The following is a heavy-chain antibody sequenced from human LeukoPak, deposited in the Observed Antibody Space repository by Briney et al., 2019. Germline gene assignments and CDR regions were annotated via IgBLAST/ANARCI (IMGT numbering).Heavy chain of an antibody. D-gene: IGHD3-22*01. CDR2: IYTSGST. Sequence: SETPSLTCTVSGGSISSSYWSWIRQPAGKGLEWIGRIYTSGSTNYNPSLKSRVTISVDKSKNQFSLKLSSVTAADTAVYYCARDSVHYYGSSRYSYYFDYWGQGTLVTVSS. CDR3: ARDSVHYYGSSRYSYYFDY. CDR1: GGSISSSY. V-gene: IGHV4-4*07. J-gene: IGHJ4*02.